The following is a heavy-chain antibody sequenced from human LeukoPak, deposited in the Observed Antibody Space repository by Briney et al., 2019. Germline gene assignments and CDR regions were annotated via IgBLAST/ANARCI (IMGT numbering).Heavy chain of an antibody. CDR2: IYYTGIT. V-gene: IGHV4-59*12. Sequence: PSETLSLTCTVSGGSIRNYYWSWIRQPPGKGLEWIGYIYYTGITNYSPSLKSRVSISVDTSKNQFSLRLSSVTAADTAVYYCARGTFDIWGQGTMVTVSS. CDR1: GGSIRNYY. J-gene: IGHJ3*02. CDR3: ARGTFDI.